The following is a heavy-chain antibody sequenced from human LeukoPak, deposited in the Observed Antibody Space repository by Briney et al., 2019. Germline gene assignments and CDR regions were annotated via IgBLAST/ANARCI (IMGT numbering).Heavy chain of an antibody. Sequence: SETLSLTCTVSGGSISSYYWSWIRQPPGKGLEWIGYIYYSGSTNYNPSLKSRVTISVDTSKNQFSLKLSSVTAADTAVYYCARDTYYYDSSGYRLDYWGQRTLVTVSS. V-gene: IGHV4-59*01. CDR3: ARDTYYYDSSGYRLDY. CDR1: GGSISSYY. CDR2: IYYSGST. D-gene: IGHD3-22*01. J-gene: IGHJ4*02.